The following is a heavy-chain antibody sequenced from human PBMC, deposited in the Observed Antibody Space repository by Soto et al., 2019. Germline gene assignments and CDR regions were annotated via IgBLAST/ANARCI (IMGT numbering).Heavy chain of an antibody. CDR2: ISSSSYI. CDR1: GFTFSSYS. V-gene: IGHV3-21*01. Sequence: VGSLRLSCAASGFTFSSYSMNWVRQAPGKGLEWVSSISSSSYIYYADSVKGRFTISRDNAKNSLYLQMNSLRAEDTAVYYCARDGAVAGTGGPYYYYYYGMDVWGQGTTVTVSS. CDR3: ARDGAVAGTGGPYYYYYYGMDV. J-gene: IGHJ6*02. D-gene: IGHD6-19*01.